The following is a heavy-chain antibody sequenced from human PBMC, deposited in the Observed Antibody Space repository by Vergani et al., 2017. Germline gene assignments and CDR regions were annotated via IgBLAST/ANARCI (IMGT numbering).Heavy chain of an antibody. CDR3: ARDTVTTQDWFDP. V-gene: IGHV4-34*01. J-gene: IGHJ5*02. CDR1: GGSFSGYY. D-gene: IGHD4-17*01. CDR2: INHSGST. Sequence: QVQLQQWGAGLLKPSETLSLTCAVYGGSFSGYYWSWIRQPPGKGLEWIGEINHSGSTNYNPSLKSRVTISVDTSKNQFSLKLSSVTAADTAVYYCARDTVTTQDWFDPWGQGTLVTVSS.